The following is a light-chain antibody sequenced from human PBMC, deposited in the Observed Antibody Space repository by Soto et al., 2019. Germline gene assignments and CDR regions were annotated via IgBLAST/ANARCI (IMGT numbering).Light chain of an antibody. J-gene: IGKJ3*01. V-gene: IGKV1-12*01. CDR2: AAS. Sequence: DIQMTQSPSYVSASIGDRVTITCRASQGIRSWLAWYQQKPGKAPKLLIYAASSLQSGVPSRFSGSGSVTDFSLTISSLQPEDFATYFCQQANSYPFTFGPGTKVDVK. CDR3: QQANSYPFT. CDR1: QGIRSW.